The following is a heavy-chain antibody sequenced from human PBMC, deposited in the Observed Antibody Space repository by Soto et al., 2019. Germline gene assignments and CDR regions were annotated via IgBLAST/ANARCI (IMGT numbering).Heavy chain of an antibody. V-gene: IGHV3-23*01. J-gene: IGHJ5*02. D-gene: IGHD4-17*01. CDR3: AKDRSSHRKPYGDLIWFDP. CDR1: GFTFSSYA. CDR2: ISGSGGST. Sequence: PGGSLRLSCAASGFTFSSYAMSWVRQAPGKGLEWVSAISGSGGSTYYADSVKGRFTISRDNSKNTLYLQMNSLRAEDTAVYYCAKDRSSHRKPYGDLIWFDPWGQGTLVTVSS.